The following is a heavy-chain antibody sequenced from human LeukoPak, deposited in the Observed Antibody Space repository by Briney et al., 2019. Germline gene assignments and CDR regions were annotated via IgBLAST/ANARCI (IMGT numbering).Heavy chain of an antibody. D-gene: IGHD2-15*01. CDR2: ISNSGGDT. J-gene: IGHJ1*01. CDR3: AQQLGYCSGGTCYFTY. CDR1: GFTFSSYA. Sequence: GGSLRLSCAASGFTFSSYAMSWVRQAPGRGLEWVAAISNSGGDTFYSDSGKGRFTIARDNSKNTLYLQMNSLRVDDTAVYYCAQQLGYCSGGTCYFTYWGQGTLVTVSS. V-gene: IGHV3-23*01.